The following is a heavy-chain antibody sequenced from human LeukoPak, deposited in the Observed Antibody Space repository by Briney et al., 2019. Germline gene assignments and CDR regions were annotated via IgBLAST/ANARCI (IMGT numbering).Heavy chain of an antibody. CDR2: IYHSGST. D-gene: IGHD4-11*01. Sequence: SETLSLTCTVSGGSISSSSFYWGWIRQPPGKGLEWIVKIYHSGSTNYNPSLKSRVTISVDKSKNQFSLKLSSVTAAGTAVDFCGRVGDDYSNYHFDYWGQGTLVTVSS. J-gene: IGHJ4*02. V-gene: IGHV4-39*07. CDR1: GGSISSSSFY. CDR3: GRVGDDYSNYHFDY.